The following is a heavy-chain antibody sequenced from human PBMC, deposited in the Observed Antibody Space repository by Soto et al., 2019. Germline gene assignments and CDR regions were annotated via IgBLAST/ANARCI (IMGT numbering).Heavy chain of an antibody. CDR1: GGSISSGDYY. J-gene: IGHJ6*02. D-gene: IGHD3-3*01. V-gene: IGHV4-30-4*01. CDR2: IYYSGST. CDR3: ARDKKLSGVVNLYYYSGMDV. Sequence: PSETLSLTCTVSGGSISSGDYYWSWIRQPPGKGLEWIGYIYYSGSTYYNPSLKSRVTISVDTSKNQFSLKLSSVTAADTAVYYCARDKKLSGVVNLYYYSGMDVWGQGTTVTVS.